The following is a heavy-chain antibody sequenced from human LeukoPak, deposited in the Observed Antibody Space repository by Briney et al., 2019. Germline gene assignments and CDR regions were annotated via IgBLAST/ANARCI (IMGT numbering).Heavy chain of an antibody. J-gene: IGHJ4*02. D-gene: IGHD4-17*01. CDR2: IYHSGST. CDR1: GYSISSGYY. Sequence: PSETLSLTCSVSGYSISSGYYWAWIRQPLGKGLEWIGSIYHSGSTYYNPSLKSRVSISVDTSKNQFSLKLSSVTAADTALYYCARDNPYGDYDYWGQGTLVPVSS. V-gene: IGHV4-38-2*02. CDR3: ARDNPYGDYDY.